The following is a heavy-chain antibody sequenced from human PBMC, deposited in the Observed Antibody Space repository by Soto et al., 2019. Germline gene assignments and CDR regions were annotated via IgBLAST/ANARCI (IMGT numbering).Heavy chain of an antibody. CDR1: GGSFSGYY. CDR2: INHSGST. CDR3: ARGKVESSGWRPWYYYYYGMDV. J-gene: IGHJ6*02. D-gene: IGHD6-19*01. Sequence: SETLSLTCAVYGGSFSGYYWSWIRQPPGKGLEWIGEINHSGSTSYNPSLKSRVTISVDTSKNQFSLKLSSVTAADTAVYYCARGKVESSGWRPWYYYYYGMDVWGQGTTVTVSS. V-gene: IGHV4-34*01.